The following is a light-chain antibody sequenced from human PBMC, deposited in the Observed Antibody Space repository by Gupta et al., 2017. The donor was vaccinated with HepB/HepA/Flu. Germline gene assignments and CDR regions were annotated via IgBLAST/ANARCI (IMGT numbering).Light chain of an antibody. Sequence: AIQMTQSRSSLSASVGDRVTIVCRASQDIRNELGWYQQKPGNAPELLIYAASSLQSGVPLRFSGSGSGTDFTLTISSLQPEDFATYYWLQDYNYPRTFGQGTKVEIK. V-gene: IGKV1-6*01. CDR1: QDIRNE. J-gene: IGKJ1*01. CDR2: AAS. CDR3: LQDYNYPRT.